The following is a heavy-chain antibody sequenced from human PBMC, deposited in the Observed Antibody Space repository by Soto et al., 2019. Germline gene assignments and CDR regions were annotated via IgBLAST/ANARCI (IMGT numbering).Heavy chain of an antibody. V-gene: IGHV3-23*01. CDR3: ANDMVNWYFDV. J-gene: IGHJ2*01. Sequence: EVQLLESGGGLVQPGDSLRLSCAASAFTFSAYTMTWVRHSPGKGLEWLSSINSNGGRTYYADSVKGRFTIYRDNSKNTLYLYMNSLRGEDTAVYFCANDMVNWYFDVWGRGTLVTVSS. CDR1: AFTFSAYT. D-gene: IGHD5-18*01. CDR2: INSNGGRT.